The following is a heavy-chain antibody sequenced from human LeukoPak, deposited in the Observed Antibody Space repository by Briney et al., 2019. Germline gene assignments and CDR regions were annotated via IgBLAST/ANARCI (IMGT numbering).Heavy chain of an antibody. Sequence: GGSLRLSCAASGFAFSSYAMSWVRQAPGKGLEWVSAISGSGGSTYYADSVKGRFTISRDNSKNTLYLQMNSLRAEDTAVYYCAKIIAVAEVGDYWGQGTLVTVSS. CDR1: GFAFSSYA. V-gene: IGHV3-23*01. CDR3: AKIIAVAEVGDY. J-gene: IGHJ4*02. D-gene: IGHD6-19*01. CDR2: ISGSGGST.